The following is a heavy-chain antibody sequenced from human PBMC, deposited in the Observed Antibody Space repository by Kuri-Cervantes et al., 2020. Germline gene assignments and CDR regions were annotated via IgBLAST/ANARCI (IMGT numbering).Heavy chain of an antibody. CDR3: ARDGRSVNRNYYYYYMDV. CDR2: ISWDGGST. Sequence: GGSLRLSCAASGFTFDDYAMHWVRQAPGKGLERVSLISWDGGSTYYADSVKGRFTISRDNAKNSLYLQMNSLRAEDTAVYYCARDGRSVNRNYYYYYMDVWGKGTTVTVSS. D-gene: IGHD3-16*02. J-gene: IGHJ6*03. CDR1: GFTFDDYA. V-gene: IGHV3-43D*04.